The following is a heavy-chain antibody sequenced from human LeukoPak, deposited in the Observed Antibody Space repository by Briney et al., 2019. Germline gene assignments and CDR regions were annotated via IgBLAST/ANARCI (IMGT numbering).Heavy chain of an antibody. CDR3: ARSGFNPFLEWPHPPYYFDY. CDR1: GYTFTSYG. Sequence: ASVKVSYKASGYTFTSYGISWVRQAPGQGLEWMGWISAYNGNTNYAQKLQGRVTMTTDTSTSTAYMELRSLRSDDTAVYYCARSGFNPFLEWPHPPYYFDYWGQGTLVTVSS. J-gene: IGHJ4*02. CDR2: ISAYNGNT. D-gene: IGHD3-3*02. V-gene: IGHV1-18*01.